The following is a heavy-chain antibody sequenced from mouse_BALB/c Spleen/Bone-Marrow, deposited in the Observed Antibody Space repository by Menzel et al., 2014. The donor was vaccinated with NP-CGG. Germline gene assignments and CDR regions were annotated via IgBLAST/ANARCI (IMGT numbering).Heavy chain of an antibody. CDR2: IRNKAKGYTT. J-gene: IGHJ1*01. CDR1: GFTFSDYY. CDR3: ARDRNNDIHWYLDV. D-gene: IGHD2-12*01. Sequence: EVQLVESGGGLVQPGGSLRLSCATSGFTFSDYYMSWVRQPPGKALEWLGFIRNKAKGYTTEYIPSVKGRFTISGDNSQSMPYLQMNTLRAEDSATYYCARDRNNDIHWYLDVWGAGTTVTVSS. V-gene: IGHV7-3*02.